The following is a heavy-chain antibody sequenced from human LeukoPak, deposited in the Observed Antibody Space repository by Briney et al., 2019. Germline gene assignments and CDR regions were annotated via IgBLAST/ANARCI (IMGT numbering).Heavy chain of an antibody. D-gene: IGHD3-22*01. Sequence: GGSLRLPCAASGFTFSSYAMSWVRQAPGKGLEWVSAISGSGGSTYYADSVKGRFTISRDNSKNTLYLQMNSLRAEDTAVYYCAKDEINYYDHDAFDIWGQGTMVTVSS. V-gene: IGHV3-23*01. CDR2: ISGSGGST. CDR1: GFTFSSYA. CDR3: AKDEINYYDHDAFDI. J-gene: IGHJ3*02.